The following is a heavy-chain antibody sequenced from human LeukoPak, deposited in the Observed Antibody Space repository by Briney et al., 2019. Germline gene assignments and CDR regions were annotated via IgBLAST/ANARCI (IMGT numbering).Heavy chain of an antibody. CDR1: GFTFSDYY. CDR2: IRSSSTYT. J-gene: IGHJ4*02. CDR3: ARLRALEY. V-gene: IGHV3-11*03. Sequence: GGSLRLSCAASGFTFSDYYMSWIREAPGKGLEWVSYIRSSSTYTYYADSVKGRFSISRDNAKNSLYLQMNNLRAEDTAVYYCARLRALEYWGQGTLVTVSS.